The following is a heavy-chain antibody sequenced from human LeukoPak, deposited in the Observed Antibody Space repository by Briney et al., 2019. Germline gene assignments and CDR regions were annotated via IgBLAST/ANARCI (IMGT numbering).Heavy chain of an antibody. CDR3: ATGRGGNYYDSSGYFNY. V-gene: IGHV1-24*01. D-gene: IGHD3-22*01. CDR1: GYTLTELS. J-gene: IGHJ4*02. Sequence: ASVKVSCKVSGYTLTELSLHWVRQAPGKGLEWMGGFDSEDSKTIYAQKFQGRVTMTEDTSTDTAYMELSSLRSEDTAVYYCATGRGGNYYDSSGYFNYWGQGTLVTVSS. CDR2: FDSEDSKT.